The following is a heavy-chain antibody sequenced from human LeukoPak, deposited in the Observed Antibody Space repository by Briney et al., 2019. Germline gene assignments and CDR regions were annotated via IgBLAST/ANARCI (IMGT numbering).Heavy chain of an antibody. CDR3: ANPGRGGWTDGSDTFDI. V-gene: IGHV3-30*02. CDR2: IRFDGSDK. J-gene: IGHJ3*02. Sequence: GGSLRLSCVASGFSFSIYGMHWVRQAPGKGLEWLSFIRFDGSDKFYGDSVKGRFTISRDNSKNTLYLQMNSLRAEDSAVYYCANPGRGGWTDGSDTFDIRGQGTKVTVSS. D-gene: IGHD5-12*01. CDR1: GFSFSIYG.